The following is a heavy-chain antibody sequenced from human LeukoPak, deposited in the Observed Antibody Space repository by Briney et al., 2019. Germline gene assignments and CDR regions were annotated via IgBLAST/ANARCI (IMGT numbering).Heavy chain of an antibody. CDR2: IWYDGSNK. CDR3: AREVTPTYYYYYYGMDV. J-gene: IGHJ6*02. Sequence: HPGGSLRLSCAASGFTFKNYAMSWVRQVPGKGLEWVAVIWYDGSNKYYADSVKGRFTISRDNSKNTLYLQMNSLRAEDTAVYYCAREVTPTYYYYYYGMDVWGQGTTVTVSS. D-gene: IGHD4-23*01. CDR1: GFTFKNYA. V-gene: IGHV3-33*08.